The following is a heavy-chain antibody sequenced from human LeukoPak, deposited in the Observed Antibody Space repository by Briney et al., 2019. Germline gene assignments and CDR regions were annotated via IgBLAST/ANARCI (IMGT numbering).Heavy chain of an antibody. D-gene: IGHD4-23*01. CDR2: ISSSGSTI. J-gene: IGHJ4*02. CDR3: ASFYGGGFDY. V-gene: IGHV3-48*03. CDR1: GFTFSSYE. Sequence: PGGSLRLSCAASGFTFSSYEMNWVRQAPGKGLEWVSYISSSGSTIYYADSVKGRFTISRDNAKNSLYLQMNNLRAEDTAVYYCASFYGGGFDYWGQGTLVTVSS.